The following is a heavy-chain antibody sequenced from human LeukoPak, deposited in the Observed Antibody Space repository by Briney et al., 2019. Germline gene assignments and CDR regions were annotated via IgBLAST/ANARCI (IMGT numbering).Heavy chain of an antibody. CDR1: GGSFSDYY. J-gene: IGHJ3*02. Sequence: TSETLSLTCTVSGGSFSDYYWTWIRQPPGKGLEWIGYSGSTNYNPSLKSRVTISTDTSKRHFSLTLRSVTAADTAVYYCARDPTTVTKGFDIWGQGTLVTVSS. V-gene: IGHV4-59*12. CDR3: ARDPTTVTKGFDI. CDR2: SGST. D-gene: IGHD4-17*01.